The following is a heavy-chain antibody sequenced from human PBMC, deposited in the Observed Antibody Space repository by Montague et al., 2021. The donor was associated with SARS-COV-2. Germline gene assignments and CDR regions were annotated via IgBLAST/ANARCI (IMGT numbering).Heavy chain of an antibody. Sequence: ETLSLTCAVYGGSFSGYYWSWIRQPPGKGLEWIGEINHSGSTNYNPSLKSRVTISVDTSKNQFSLKLSSVTAADTAVYHCASVSDSGYAFDYWGQGTLVTVSS. V-gene: IGHV4-34*01. CDR3: ASVSDSGYAFDY. D-gene: IGHD2-2*01. J-gene: IGHJ4*02. CDR1: GGSFSGYY. CDR2: INHSGST.